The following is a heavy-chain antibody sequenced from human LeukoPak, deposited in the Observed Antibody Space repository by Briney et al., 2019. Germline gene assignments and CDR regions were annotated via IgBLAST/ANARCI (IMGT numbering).Heavy chain of an antibody. Sequence: PSETLSLTCTVSGGSISSYYWSWIRQPPGKGLEWIAYIYYSDSTNYNPSLKSRVIISLDTSKNQFSLKLSSVTAADTAVYYCARSSSWRTVWFDPWGQGTLVTVSS. CDR3: ARSSSWRTVWFDP. D-gene: IGHD6-13*01. CDR2: IYYSDST. J-gene: IGHJ5*02. CDR1: GGSISSYY. V-gene: IGHV4-59*01.